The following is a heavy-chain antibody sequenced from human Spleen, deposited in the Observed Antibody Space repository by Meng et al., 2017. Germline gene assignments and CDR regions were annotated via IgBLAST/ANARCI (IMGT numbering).Heavy chain of an antibody. Sequence: QVQLQESGPGLVKPSQTLSLTCTVSGGSISSGDYYWTWIRQHPGKGLEWIGYIYYSGSTYYNPSLTSRISMSVDPSKSQFSLKVSSVTAADTAVYFCARAPRGTYFDYWGQGTLVTVSS. J-gene: IGHJ4*02. CDR2: IYYSGST. CDR1: GGSISSGDYY. CDR3: ARAPRGTYFDY. V-gene: IGHV4-30-4*08. D-gene: IGHD1-26*01.